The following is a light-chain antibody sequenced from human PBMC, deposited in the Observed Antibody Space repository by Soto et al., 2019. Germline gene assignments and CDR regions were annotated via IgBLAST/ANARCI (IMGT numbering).Light chain of an antibody. V-gene: IGLV1-40*01. CDR2: SNN. Sequence: QSVLTQPPSVSGAPGQRVTISCTGTSSNIGAGYDVHWYQQLPGKAPTLLIYSNNDRPSGVPDRFSGSKSGTSASLSITGLQADDEADYYCHSYDSSLSAVVFGGGTKLTVL. J-gene: IGLJ3*02. CDR1: SSNIGAGYD. CDR3: HSYDSSLSAVV.